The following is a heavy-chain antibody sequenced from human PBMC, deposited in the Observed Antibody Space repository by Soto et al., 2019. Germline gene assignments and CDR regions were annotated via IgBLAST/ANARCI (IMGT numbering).Heavy chain of an antibody. V-gene: IGHV1-18*04. CDR3: ARDLSASHVDPWAFDI. J-gene: IGHJ3*02. D-gene: IGHD3-10*02. CDR1: GYTFTSYG. Sequence: ASVKVSCKASGYTFTSYGISWVRQAPGQGLEWMGWISAYNGKTNYAQKLQGRVTMTTDTSTSTAYMELRSLRSDDTAVYYCARDLSASHVDPWAFDIWGQGTMVTVSS. CDR2: ISAYNGKT.